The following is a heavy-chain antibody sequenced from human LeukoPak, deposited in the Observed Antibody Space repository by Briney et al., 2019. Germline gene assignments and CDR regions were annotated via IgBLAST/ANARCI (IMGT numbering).Heavy chain of an antibody. D-gene: IGHD5-12*01. CDR1: GYTFTGPY. J-gene: IGHJ4*02. V-gene: IGHV1-2*02. CDR3: ARMLNGAYDV. Sequence: ASVKVSCKASGYTFTGPYMHWVRQAPGQGLEWMGWINPSSGGTNYAQNFQGRVTMTRDTSFSTAYMEVSRLRSDDTAVCYCARMLNGAYDVWGQGTLVTVSS. CDR2: INPSSGGT.